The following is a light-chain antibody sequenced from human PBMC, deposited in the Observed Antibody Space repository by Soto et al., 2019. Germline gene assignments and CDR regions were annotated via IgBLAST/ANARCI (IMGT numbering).Light chain of an antibody. J-gene: IGLJ3*02. CDR1: SSNIGNNY. V-gene: IGLV1-51*02. CDR3: GTWDSSLKV. Sequence: QSVLTQPPSVSAAPGQKVTISCSGGSSNIGNNYVSWYQQLPGTAPKLLIYENNKRPSGIPDRFSGSKSGTSATLGITGLQTGDEADYYCGTWDSSLKVFVGGTKLTVL. CDR2: ENN.